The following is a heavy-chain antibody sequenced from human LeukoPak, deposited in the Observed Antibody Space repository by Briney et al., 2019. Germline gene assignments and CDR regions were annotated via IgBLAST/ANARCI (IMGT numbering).Heavy chain of an antibody. V-gene: IGHV4-34*01. D-gene: IGHD3-16*01. CDR3: ARGGHGLIAY. CDR1: GGSFSGYY. CDR2: INHSGST. J-gene: IGHJ4*02. Sequence: SSETLSLTCAVYGGSFSGYYWSWIRQPPGKGLEWIGEINHSGSTNYNPSLKSRVTISVDTSKNQFSLKLSSVTAADTAVYYCARGGHGLIAYWGQRTLVTVSS.